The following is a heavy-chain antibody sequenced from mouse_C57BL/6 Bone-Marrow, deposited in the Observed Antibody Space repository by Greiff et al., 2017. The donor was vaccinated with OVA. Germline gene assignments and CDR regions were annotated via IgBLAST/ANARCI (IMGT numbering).Heavy chain of an antibody. D-gene: IGHD2-3*01. CDR2: IYPRDGST. V-gene: IGHV1-78*01. CDR1: GYTFTDHT. CDR3: ARWWLLPYYAMDY. J-gene: IGHJ4*01. Sequence: VMLVESDAELVKPGASVKISCKVSGYTFTDHTIHWMKQRPEQGLEWIGYIYPRDGSTKYNEKFKGKATLTADKSSSTAYMQLNSLTSEDSAVYFCARWWLLPYYAMDYWGQGTSVTVSS.